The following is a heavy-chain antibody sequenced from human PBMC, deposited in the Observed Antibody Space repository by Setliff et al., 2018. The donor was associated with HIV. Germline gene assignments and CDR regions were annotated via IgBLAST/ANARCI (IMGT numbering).Heavy chain of an antibody. D-gene: IGHD3-22*01. J-gene: IGHJ4*02. Sequence: PGGSLRLSCAASGFTFSDYYMTWIRQAPGKGLEWVSYISPNGSTMYYADSVKRRFTITIDNSKNTLYLQMNSLRAEDTAVYYCAKDRYYDSSGSPFDYWGQGTLVTVSS. CDR1: GFTFSDYY. CDR3: AKDRYYDSSGSPFDY. CDR2: ISPNGSTM. V-gene: IGHV3-11*04.